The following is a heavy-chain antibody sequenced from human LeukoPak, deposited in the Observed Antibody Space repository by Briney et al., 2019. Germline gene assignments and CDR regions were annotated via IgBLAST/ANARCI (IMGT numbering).Heavy chain of an antibody. CDR1: GFTFSTYA. V-gene: IGHV3-23*01. Sequence: GGSLRLSCAASGFTFSTYAMSWVRQAPGKGLEWASALTSSGGSGGVTYYADSVKGRFIISRDNSKSTLYLQLSSLRAEDTAVYYCAKAMSTDHYDSRGFYRVDFDSWGQGTLVTVSS. J-gene: IGHJ4*02. CDR2: LTSSGGSGGVT. D-gene: IGHD3-22*01. CDR3: AKAMSTDHYDSRGFYRVDFDS.